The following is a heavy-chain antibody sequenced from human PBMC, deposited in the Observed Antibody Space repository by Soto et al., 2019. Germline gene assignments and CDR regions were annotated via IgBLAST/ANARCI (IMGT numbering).Heavy chain of an antibody. Sequence: LGESLKISCKASGYSFTNYWIGWVRQMPGKGPEWMGIIYPGDSDTKYSPSFQGQVTISADKSISTAYLQWSSLKASDTAMYYCARHAMADVWGKGTTVTVSS. CDR1: GYSFTNYW. CDR3: ARHAMADV. J-gene: IGHJ6*04. V-gene: IGHV5-51*01. D-gene: IGHD2-8*01. CDR2: IYPGDSDT.